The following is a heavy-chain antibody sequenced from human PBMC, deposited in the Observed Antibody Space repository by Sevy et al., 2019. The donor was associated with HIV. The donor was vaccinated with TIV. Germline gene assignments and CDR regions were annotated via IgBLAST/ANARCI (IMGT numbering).Heavy chain of an antibody. CDR3: ARNLYGSGTFDY. J-gene: IGHJ4*02. CDR2: MTPSSRET. D-gene: IGHD3-10*01. V-gene: IGHV1-8*01. Sequence: ASVKVSCKASGYTFTSYDINWVRQAAGQGLVWVGWMTPSSRETGYAQKFEGRITMTGDTSISTAYLELSSLTSEDTAVYFCARNLYGSGTFDYWGQGTLVTVSS. CDR1: GYTFTSYD.